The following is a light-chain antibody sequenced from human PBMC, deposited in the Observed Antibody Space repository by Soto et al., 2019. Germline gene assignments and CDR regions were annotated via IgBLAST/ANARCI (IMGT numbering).Light chain of an antibody. CDR1: QSLLHITGETF. J-gene: IGKJ5*01. CDR3: MQSTQLPPT. V-gene: IGKV2D-29*02. Sequence: DVVMTQPPLSLSVAPGQPASISCKSSQSLLHITGETFLFWCPQKPGQSPQLLIYEVSTRVSGVPDRFSGSGSGTDFTLEISRVETDDVGIYYCMQSTQLPPTFGQGTRLEIK. CDR2: EVS.